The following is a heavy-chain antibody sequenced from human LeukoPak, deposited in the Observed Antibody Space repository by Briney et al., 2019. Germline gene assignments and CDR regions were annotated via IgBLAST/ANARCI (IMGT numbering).Heavy chain of an antibody. D-gene: IGHD3-10*01. CDR1: GGSISPYF. CDR3: ARDDYRGVINFDP. J-gene: IGHJ5*02. V-gene: IGHV4-59*01. CDR2: ISYTGNT. Sequence: SETLSLTCTVSGGSISPYFWSWIRQPPGKGLELIGYISYTGNTNYNPSLKSRVTISVDTSKNQFSLQLTSVTAADTAVYYCARDDYRGVINFDPWGQGTLVTVSS.